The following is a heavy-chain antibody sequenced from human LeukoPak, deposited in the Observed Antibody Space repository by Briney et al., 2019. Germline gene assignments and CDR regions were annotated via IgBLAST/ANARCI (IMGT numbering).Heavy chain of an antibody. J-gene: IGHJ4*02. CDR2: IRYDGSNK. Sequence: GGSLRLSCAASGFTFSSYGMHWVRQAPGKGLEWVAFIRYDGSNKYYADSVKGRFTISRDNSKNTLYLQMNSLRAEDTAVYYCAKLGDYDILTGYYMMAGYFDYWGQGTLVTVSS. CDR1: GFTFSSYG. V-gene: IGHV3-30*02. CDR3: AKLGDYDILTGYYMMAGYFDY. D-gene: IGHD3-9*01.